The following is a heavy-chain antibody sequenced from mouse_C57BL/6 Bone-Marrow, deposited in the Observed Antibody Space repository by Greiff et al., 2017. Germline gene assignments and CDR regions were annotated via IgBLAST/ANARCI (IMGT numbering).Heavy chain of an antibody. D-gene: IGHD2-3*01. CDR2: IDPETGGT. CDR1: GYTFTDYE. J-gene: IGHJ3*01. CDR3: TRGWGWLLWFAY. V-gene: IGHV1-15*01. Sequence: ESGAELVRPGASVTLSCKASGYTFTDYEMHWVKQTPVHGLEWIGAIDPETGGTAYNQKFKGKAILTADKSSSTAYMELRSLTSEDSAVYYCTRGWGWLLWFAYWGQGTLVTVSA.